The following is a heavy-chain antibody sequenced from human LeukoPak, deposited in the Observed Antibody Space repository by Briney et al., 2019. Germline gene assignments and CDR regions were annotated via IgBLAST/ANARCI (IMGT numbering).Heavy chain of an antibody. Sequence: SVKVSCKASGGTFSSYAISWVRQAPGQGLEWRGRIIPILGTANNAQKFQGRVTMTRNTSISTAYMELSSLRSEDTAVYYCARGDYYDSSGRTAPEYFQHWGQGTLVTVSS. CDR1: GGTFSSYA. V-gene: IGHV1-69*04. J-gene: IGHJ1*01. D-gene: IGHD3-22*01. CDR3: ARGDYYDSSGRTAPEYFQH. CDR2: IIPILGTA.